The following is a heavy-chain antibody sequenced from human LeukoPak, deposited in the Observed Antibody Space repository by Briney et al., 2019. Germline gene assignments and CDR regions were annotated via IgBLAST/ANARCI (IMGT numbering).Heavy chain of an antibody. CDR2: IYPGDSDT. V-gene: IGHV5-51*01. J-gene: IGHJ4*02. CDR3: ARHAYGDYGSNFDY. CDR1: GSSFTSYW. D-gene: IGHD4-17*01. Sequence: GESLQISCQGSGSSFTSYWIGWVRQLPGKGLEWMGIIYPGDSDTRYSPSFQGQVTISADKSISTAYLQWSSLKASDTAMYYCARHAYGDYGSNFDYWGQGTLVTVSS.